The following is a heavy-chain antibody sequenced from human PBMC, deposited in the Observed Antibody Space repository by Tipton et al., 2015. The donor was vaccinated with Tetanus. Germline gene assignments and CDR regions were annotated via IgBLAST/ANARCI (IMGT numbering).Heavy chain of an antibody. CDR2: IYYTAHN. V-gene: IGHV4-31*03. J-gene: IGHJ4*02. CDR1: GASINAGGYL. Sequence: LRLSCTVSGASINAGGYLWTWVRQRPGKGLEWIGNIYYTAHNSYNPSLDSRVSISVDTSKNQCSLRLTSVTAADTAVYFCARGLPWEPHYFDYWGQGKQVLVSS. CDR3: ARGLPWEPHYFDY. D-gene: IGHD1-26*01.